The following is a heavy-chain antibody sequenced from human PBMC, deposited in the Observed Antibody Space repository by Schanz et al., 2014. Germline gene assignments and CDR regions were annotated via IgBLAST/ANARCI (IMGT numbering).Heavy chain of an antibody. CDR1: GFTFSDYY. J-gene: IGHJ6*03. CDR3: ARGGSSGYDFSIYYMDV. V-gene: IGHV3-11*05. D-gene: IGHD5-12*01. Sequence: PGGSLRLSCAASGFTFSDYYMAWIRQAPGKGLEWVSHISGSSIHKNYADSVKGRFSISRDNGETSVYLQINSLRVEDTAAYYCARGGSSGYDFSIYYMDVWGKGTTVTVSS. CDR2: ISGSSIHK.